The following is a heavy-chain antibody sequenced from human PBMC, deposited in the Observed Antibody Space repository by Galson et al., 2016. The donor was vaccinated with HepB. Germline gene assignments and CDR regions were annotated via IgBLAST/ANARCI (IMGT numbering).Heavy chain of an antibody. J-gene: IGHJ6*02. CDR3: ARDGQSWEWEVLEYGMDV. V-gene: IGHV3-48*02. Sequence: SLRLSCAASGFTFGIYSMNWVRQAPGKGLEWVSYIGSSSSPIYYADPVKGRFTISRDNAKNSLYLQMNSLRDEDTAVYYCARDGQSWEWEVLEYGMDVWGQGTTVTVSS. CDR1: GFTFGIYS. CDR2: IGSSSSPI. D-gene: IGHD1-26*01.